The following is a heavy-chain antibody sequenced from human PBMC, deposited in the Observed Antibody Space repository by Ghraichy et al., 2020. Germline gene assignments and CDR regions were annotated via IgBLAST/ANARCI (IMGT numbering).Heavy chain of an antibody. Sequence: VSYISSSGSTIYYADSVKGRITVSGDNAKNSLYLQLNRLRAEDTAVYFCARRVNFLDYWGQGTL. J-gene: IGHJ4*02. CDR3: ARRVNFLDY. CDR2: ISSSGSTI. D-gene: IGHD3-22*01. V-gene: IGHV3-11*01.